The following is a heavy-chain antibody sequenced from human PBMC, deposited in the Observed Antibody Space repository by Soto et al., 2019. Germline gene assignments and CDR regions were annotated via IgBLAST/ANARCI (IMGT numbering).Heavy chain of an antibody. D-gene: IGHD2-2*01. CDR1: GGSISSYY. V-gene: IGHV4-59*08. J-gene: IGHJ4*02. CDR2: IYYSGST. CDR3: ARLWACSSTGCYDGHFDY. Sequence: PSETLSLTCTVSGGSISSYYWSWIRQPPGKGLEWIGYIYYSGSTNYNPSLKSRVTISVDTSKNQFSLKLSSVTAADTAVYYCARLWACSSTGCYDGHFDYWGQGTLVTVSS.